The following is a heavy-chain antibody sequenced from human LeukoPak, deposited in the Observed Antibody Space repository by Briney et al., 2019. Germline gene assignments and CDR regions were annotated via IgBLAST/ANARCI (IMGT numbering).Heavy chain of an antibody. J-gene: IGHJ4*02. V-gene: IGHV4-61*01. D-gene: IGHD2-8*02. CDR1: GPSISSGSYY. Sequence: PSETLSLTCTVPGPSISSGSYYSGWIRQPPGEGLEWLGHVRSSGSTNYSPSLKSRVAISEDTPKNQFTLKLSSVAAADTAVYYCARGVLVGATGHHFAYWGQGTLVTVSS. CDR3: ARGVLVGATGHHFAY. CDR2: VRSSGST.